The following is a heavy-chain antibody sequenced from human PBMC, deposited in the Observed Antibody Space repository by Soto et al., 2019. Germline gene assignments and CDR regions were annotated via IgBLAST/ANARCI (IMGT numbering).Heavy chain of an antibody. CDR1: SGSISVTNVF. CDR3: ARITGRHLDY. J-gene: IGHJ4*02. Sequence: SETLSLTCTVSSGSISVTNVFWGWVRQPPGKGLEWIGNIDYSGTAYFSPSLATRVTFHVDTSKNQFSLTLYSVTAADTAVYYCARITGRHLDYWGQGILVTVS. CDR2: IDYSGTA. V-gene: IGHV4-39*01. D-gene: IGHD1-20*01.